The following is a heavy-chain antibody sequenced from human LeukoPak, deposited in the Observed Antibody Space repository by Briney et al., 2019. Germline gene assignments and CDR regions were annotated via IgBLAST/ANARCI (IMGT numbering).Heavy chain of an antibody. CDR3: ARDPRLLWFGEPGDY. J-gene: IGHJ4*02. D-gene: IGHD3-10*01. Sequence: GGSLRLSCAASGFTVSSNYMSWVRQAPGKGLEWVSVIYSGGSTYYADSVKGRFTISRDNSKNTLYLQMNSLRAEDTAVYYCARDPRLLWFGEPGDYWGQETLVTVSS. CDR2: IYSGGST. V-gene: IGHV3-66*02. CDR1: GFTVSSNY.